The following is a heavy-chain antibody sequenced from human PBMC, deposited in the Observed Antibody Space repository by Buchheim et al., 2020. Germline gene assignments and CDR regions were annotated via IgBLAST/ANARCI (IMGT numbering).Heavy chain of an antibody. CDR2: ISGSGTRT. V-gene: IGHV3-23*01. Sequence: EVQLLESGGGLVQPGGSLRLSCAASGFTFSSYAMNWVRQAPGKGVEWVSGISGSGTRTYYADSVKGRFTISRDNSKNTLYLQMNSLRADDTAVYYCAKVGQALEWLFPFDCWGQGTL. J-gene: IGHJ4*02. CDR1: GFTFSSYA. CDR3: AKVGQALEWLFPFDC. D-gene: IGHD3-3*01.